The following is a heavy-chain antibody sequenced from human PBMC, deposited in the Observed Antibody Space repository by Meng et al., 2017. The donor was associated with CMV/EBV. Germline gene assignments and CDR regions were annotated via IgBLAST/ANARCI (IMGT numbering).Heavy chain of an antibody. CDR3: ARGGRYYYDSSGYCDY. Sequence: QVHLAQSGPEVKKPGALVKVSLKASGYTFTSYGISWVRQAPGQGLEWMGWISAYNGNTNSKQKLQGRVTMTTDTSTSTAYMELRSLRSDDTAVYYCARGGRYYYDSSGYCDYWGQGTLVTVSS. V-gene: IGHV1-18*01. D-gene: IGHD3-22*01. CDR1: GYTFTSYG. J-gene: IGHJ4*02. CDR2: ISAYNGNT.